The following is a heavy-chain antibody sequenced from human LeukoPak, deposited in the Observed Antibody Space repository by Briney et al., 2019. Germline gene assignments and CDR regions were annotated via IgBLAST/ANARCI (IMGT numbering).Heavy chain of an antibody. V-gene: IGHV3-33*01. Sequence: GGSLRLSCAASGFTFSSYSMHWVRRAPGKGLEWLAVIWYDGSNKYYADSVKGRFTISRDNSKNTLYLQMNSLRAEDTAVYYCDRDQSPSLYYFDYWGQGTLVTVSS. CDR3: DRDQSPSLYYFDY. D-gene: IGHD3-16*01. CDR1: GFTFSSYS. CDR2: IWYDGSNK. J-gene: IGHJ4*02.